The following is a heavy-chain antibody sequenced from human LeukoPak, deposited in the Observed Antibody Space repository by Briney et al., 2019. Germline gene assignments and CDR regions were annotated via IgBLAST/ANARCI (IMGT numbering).Heavy chain of an antibody. V-gene: IGHV3-23*01. D-gene: IGHD4-17*01. CDR3: ARDLPRRPSRTTVTTSPFDY. CDR2: ISGSGGST. Sequence: GGSLRLSCAASGFTFSSYAMSWVRQAPGKGLEWVSAISGSGGSTYYADSVKGRFTISRDNSKNTLYLQMNSLRAEDTAVYYCARDLPRRPSRTTVTTSPFDYWGQGTLVPVSS. J-gene: IGHJ4*02. CDR1: GFTFSSYA.